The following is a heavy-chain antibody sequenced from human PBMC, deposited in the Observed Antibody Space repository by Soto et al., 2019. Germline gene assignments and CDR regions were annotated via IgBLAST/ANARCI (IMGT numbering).Heavy chain of an antibody. D-gene: IGHD3-9*01. CDR3: AREDDTTGHYSWFDP. Sequence: SVKVSCKPSGVTFDSFTFSWVRQAPGQGLEWMGGFVPMFGSASVAQRFQGRVRITADASTGTGYMELSDLRSDDSAIYYCAREDDTTGHYSWFDPWGPGTLVTVSS. CDR2: FVPMFGSA. J-gene: IGHJ5*02. CDR1: GVTFDSFT. V-gene: IGHV1-69*13.